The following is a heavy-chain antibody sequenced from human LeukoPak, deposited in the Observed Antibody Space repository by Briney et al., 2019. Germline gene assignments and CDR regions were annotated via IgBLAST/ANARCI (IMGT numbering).Heavy chain of an antibody. Sequence: SETLSLTCTVSGGSISTYYWSWIRQPPGKGLEWIGYIYYSGSTNYNPSLKSRVTISVDTSKNQFSLKLSSVTAADTAVYHCARDNWNYGSSMDVWGQGTTVTVSS. CDR1: GGSISTYY. V-gene: IGHV4-59*01. CDR3: ARDNWNYGSSMDV. D-gene: IGHD1-7*01. CDR2: IYYSGST. J-gene: IGHJ6*02.